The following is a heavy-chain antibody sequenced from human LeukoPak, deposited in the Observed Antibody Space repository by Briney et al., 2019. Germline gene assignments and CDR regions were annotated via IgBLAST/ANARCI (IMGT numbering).Heavy chain of an antibody. V-gene: IGHV3-30*02. CDR2: IRYDGSNK. Sequence: GGSLRLSCAASGFTFSSYGMHWVRQAPGKGLEWVAFIRYDGSNKYYADSVKGRFTISRDNSKNTLYLQMNSLRAEDTAVYYCAKDRCSNGIGCYYYYMEVWGKGTTVTISS. CDR3: AKDRCSNGIGCYYYYMEV. D-gene: IGHD2-8*01. J-gene: IGHJ6*03. CDR1: GFTFSSYG.